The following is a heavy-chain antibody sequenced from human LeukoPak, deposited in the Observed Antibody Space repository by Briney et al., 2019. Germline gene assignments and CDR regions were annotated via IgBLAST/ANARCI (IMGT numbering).Heavy chain of an antibody. CDR2: INPSGGST. V-gene: IGHV1-46*01. CDR1: GYTFTSYY. Sequence: GASVKVSCKASGYTFTSYYMHWVRQAPGQGLEWMGIINPSGGSTSYAQKFQGRVTMTRDTSTSTVYMELSSLRSGDTAVYYCARAWGIFGVVIIGYFDYWGQGTLVTVSS. J-gene: IGHJ4*02. CDR3: ARAWGIFGVVIIGYFDY. D-gene: IGHD3-3*01.